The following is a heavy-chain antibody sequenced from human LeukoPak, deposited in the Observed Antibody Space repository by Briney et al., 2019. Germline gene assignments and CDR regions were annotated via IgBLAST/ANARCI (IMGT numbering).Heavy chain of an antibody. V-gene: IGHV3-7*01. J-gene: IGHJ6*02. CDR3: ARGVTATRYFYYGLDV. CDR1: GFPFSSYW. D-gene: IGHD2-21*02. CDR2: IKQDGSKK. Sequence: GGSLRLSCVASGFPFSSYWMTWVRQAPGKGLEWVANIKQDGSKKSYVDSVKGRFTISRDNAKNSLYLQMNSLRVEDTAVYYCARGVTATRYFYYGLDVWGLGTTVTVSS.